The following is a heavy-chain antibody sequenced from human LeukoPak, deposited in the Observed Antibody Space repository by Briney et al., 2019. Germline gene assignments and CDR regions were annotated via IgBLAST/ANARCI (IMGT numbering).Heavy chain of an antibody. J-gene: IGHJ4*02. V-gene: IGHV3-21*06. CDR1: GFTFSSYS. CDR2: ISSSSSYI. Sequence: SGGSLRLSCAASGFTFSSYSVNWVRQAPGKGLEWVSSISSSSSYIYYADSVKGRFTISRDNAKNSLYLQMNSLRAEDTTVYYCARAYFDEYYFDYWGQGTLVTVSS. CDR3: ARAYFDEYYFDY. D-gene: IGHD3-9*01.